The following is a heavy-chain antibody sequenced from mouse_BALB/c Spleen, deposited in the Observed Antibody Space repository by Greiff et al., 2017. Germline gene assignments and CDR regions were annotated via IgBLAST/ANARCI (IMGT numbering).Heavy chain of an antibody. Sequence: LQQPGSELVRPGASVKLSCKASGYTFTSYWMHWVKQRPGQGLEWIGNIYPGSGSTNYDEKFKSKATLTVDTSSSTAYMQLSSLTSEDSAVYYCTRRLSGTSFDYWGQGTTLTVSS. J-gene: IGHJ2*01. CDR1: GYTFTSYW. D-gene: IGHD4-1*01. CDR2: IYPGSGST. V-gene: IGHV1S22*01. CDR3: TRRLSGTSFDY.